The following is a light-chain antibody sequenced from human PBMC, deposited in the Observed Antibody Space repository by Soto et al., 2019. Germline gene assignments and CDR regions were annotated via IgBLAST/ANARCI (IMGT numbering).Light chain of an antibody. CDR2: GAS. V-gene: IGKV3-20*01. J-gene: IGKJ1*01. CDR1: QSVDSRY. Sequence: EIVLTQSPGTLSLSRGERVTLSCRASQSVDSRYLAWYQRRPGQAPRLLIYGASSRATGIPDRFSGSGSGTDFTLTISRLEPEDFAVYYCQQYDSSPKTFGQGTKVDIK. CDR3: QQYDSSPKT.